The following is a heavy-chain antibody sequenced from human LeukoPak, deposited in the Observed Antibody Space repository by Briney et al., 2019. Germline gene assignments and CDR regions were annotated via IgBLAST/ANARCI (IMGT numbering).Heavy chain of an antibody. Sequence: SETLSLTCTVSGGSINNYYWSWIRQPPGKGLEWIWYVEDTGSTKYNPSLESRVTISLDTSKTQFSLKLTSVTAADTAVYYCARDGHCNGGGCWNAFDIWGQGTMVTVSS. V-gene: IGHV4-59*01. D-gene: IGHD2-15*01. CDR1: GGSINNYY. CDR2: VEDTGST. J-gene: IGHJ3*02. CDR3: ARDGHCNGGGCWNAFDI.